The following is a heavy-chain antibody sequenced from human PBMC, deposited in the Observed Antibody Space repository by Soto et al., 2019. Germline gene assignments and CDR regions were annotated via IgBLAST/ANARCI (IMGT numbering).Heavy chain of an antibody. D-gene: IGHD6-13*01. CDR2: ISAYNGIA. J-gene: IGHJ4*02. CDR1: GYTLTGDY. Sequence: ASVKVSCKASGYTLTGDYMHWVRQDPGQGLEWMGWISAYNGIANYAQKFQGRVTMTADKSTSTAYMELSSLRSEDTAVYYCASFSSSWPGVYWGQGTLVTVSS. CDR3: ASFSSSWPGVY. V-gene: IGHV1-18*04.